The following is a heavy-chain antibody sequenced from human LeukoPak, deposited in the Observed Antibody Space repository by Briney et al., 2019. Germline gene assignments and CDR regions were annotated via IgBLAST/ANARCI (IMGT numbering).Heavy chain of an antibody. D-gene: IGHD2-2*02. CDR3: ARTDIVVVPAAISWFDP. CDR2: IYYSGST. V-gene: IGHV4-30-4*08. J-gene: IGHJ5*02. Sequence: SQTLSLTCTVSGGSISSGDYYWSWIRQPPGKGLEWIGYIYYSGSTYYNPSLKSRVTISVDTSKNQFSLKLSSVTAADTTVYYCARTDIVVVPAAISWFDPWGQGTLVTVSS. CDR1: GGSISSGDYY.